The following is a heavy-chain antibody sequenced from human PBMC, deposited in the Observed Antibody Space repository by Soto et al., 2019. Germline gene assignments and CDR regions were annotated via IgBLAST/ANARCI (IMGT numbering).Heavy chain of an antibody. V-gene: IGHV1-69*08. J-gene: IGHJ6*02. CDR3: ARDRGYCSGGSCYSPVYYYYGMDV. Sequence: QVQLVQSGAEVKKPGSSVKVSCKASGGTFSSYTISWVRQAPGQGLEWMGRIIPILGIANYAQKFQGRVTITADKSTSTAYMELRSLRSEDTAVYYCARDRGYCSGGSCYSPVYYYYGMDVWGQGTTVTVSS. CDR2: IIPILGIA. D-gene: IGHD2-15*01. CDR1: GGTFSSYT.